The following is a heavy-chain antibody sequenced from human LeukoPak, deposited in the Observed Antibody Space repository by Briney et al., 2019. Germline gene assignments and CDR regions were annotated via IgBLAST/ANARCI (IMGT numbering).Heavy chain of an antibody. J-gene: IGHJ4*02. Sequence: GAALKISFKGSGYSFTNFWIAWGRRKPGKGRERMGIIDPGDSETRNSQSFQGQVTLSADKSITTAYLQWSSLKASDSAMYYCGRSGYNGYELDYWGQGTLVTVSS. CDR1: GYSFTNFW. D-gene: IGHD5-12*01. CDR2: IDPGDSET. CDR3: GRSGYNGYELDY. V-gene: IGHV5-51*01.